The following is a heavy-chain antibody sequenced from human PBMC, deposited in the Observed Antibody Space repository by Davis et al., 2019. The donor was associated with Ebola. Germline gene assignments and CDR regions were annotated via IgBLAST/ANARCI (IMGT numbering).Heavy chain of an antibody. J-gene: IGHJ4*02. Sequence: PGGSLRLSCAASGFTFSSYAMHWVRQAPGKGLEWVAVISYDGSNKYYADSVKGRFTISRDNSKNTLYLQMNSLRAEDTAVYYCARGAARRASLDYWGQGTLVTVSS. V-gene: IGHV3-30-3*01. CDR2: ISYDGSNK. CDR3: ARGAARRASLDY. D-gene: IGHD6-6*01. CDR1: GFTFSSYA.